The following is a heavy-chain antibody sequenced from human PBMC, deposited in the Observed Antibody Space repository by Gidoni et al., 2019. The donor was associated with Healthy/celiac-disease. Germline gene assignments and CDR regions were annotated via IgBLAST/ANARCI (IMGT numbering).Heavy chain of an antibody. Sequence: QVQLVESGGGVVQPGRSLRLSCAASGFTFSSYGMQWVRQAPGKGLEWVAVISYDGSNKYYADSVKGRFTISRDNSKNTLYLQMNSLRAEDTAVYYCAKVRSSSWGQGTLVTVSS. CDR2: ISYDGSNK. CDR3: AKVRSSS. D-gene: IGHD6-13*01. J-gene: IGHJ4*02. CDR1: GFTFSSYG. V-gene: IGHV3-30*18.